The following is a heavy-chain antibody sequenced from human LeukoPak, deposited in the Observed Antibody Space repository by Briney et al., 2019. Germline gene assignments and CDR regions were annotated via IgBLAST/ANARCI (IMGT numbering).Heavy chain of an antibody. CDR1: GYTFTIYY. CDR2: INPSGGST. V-gene: IGHV1-46*01. Sequence: ASVKVSCKASGYTFTIYYMHWVRQAPGQGLEWMGIINPSGGSTSYAQKFQGRVTMTRDTSTSTVYMELSSLRSEDTAVYYCARERRGLAYCGGDCITWGQGTLVTVSS. CDR3: ARERRGLAYCGGDCIT. D-gene: IGHD2-21*02. J-gene: IGHJ5*02.